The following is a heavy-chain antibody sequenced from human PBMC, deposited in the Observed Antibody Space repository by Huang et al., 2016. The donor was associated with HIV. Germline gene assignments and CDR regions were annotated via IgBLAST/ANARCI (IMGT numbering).Heavy chain of an antibody. Sequence: QVRLHQWGAGLLKPSETLSLTCAVYGGSFSLYSWNWIRQPPGKGLQWIGEIIHDGRANYDPSLKSRLTMSVDTSKNQFSLILTSLTAGDSAVYYCARGGRIAARNYYGMDVWGQGTTVTVSS. D-gene: IGHD6-6*01. CDR1: GGSFSLYS. CDR3: ARGGRIAARNYYGMDV. J-gene: IGHJ6*02. V-gene: IGHV4-34*01. CDR2: IIHDGRA.